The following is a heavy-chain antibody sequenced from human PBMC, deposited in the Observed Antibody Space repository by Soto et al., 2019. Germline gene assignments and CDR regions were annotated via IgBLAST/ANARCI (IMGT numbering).Heavy chain of an antibody. Sequence: GGSLRLSCAASGFTFSSYGMHWVRQAPGKGLEWVAVISYDGSNKYYADSVKGRFTISRDNSKNTLYLQMNSLRAEDTAVYYCAKDPQKGSPSYYFDYWGQGTLVTVSS. CDR1: GFTFSSYG. CDR3: AKDPQKGSPSYYFDY. V-gene: IGHV3-30*18. CDR2: ISYDGSNK. D-gene: IGHD1-26*01. J-gene: IGHJ4*02.